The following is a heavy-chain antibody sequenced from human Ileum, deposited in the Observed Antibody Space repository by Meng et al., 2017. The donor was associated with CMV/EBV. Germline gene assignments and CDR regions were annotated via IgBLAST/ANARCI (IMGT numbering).Heavy chain of an antibody. CDR3: ARDRGVGYCSSTSCYGGWNWFDP. Sequence: YLPWVRQAPGQGLEWMGWINPNSGGTNYAQKFQGRVTMTRDTSISTAYMELSRLRSDDTAVYYCARDRGVGYCSSTSCYGGWNWFDPWGQGTLVTVSS. CDR1: Y. CDR2: INPNSGGT. D-gene: IGHD2-2*01. J-gene: IGHJ5*02. V-gene: IGHV1-2*02.